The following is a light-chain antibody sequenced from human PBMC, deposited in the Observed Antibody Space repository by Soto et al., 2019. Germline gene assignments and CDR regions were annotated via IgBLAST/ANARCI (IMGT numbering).Light chain of an antibody. V-gene: IGLV2-23*03. CDR2: EGS. J-gene: IGLJ1*01. CDR1: SSDVGSYNL. Sequence: QSALTQPASVSGSPGQSITISCTGTSSDVGSYNLVSWYQQHPGKAPKLMIYEGSKRPSGVSNRFSGSKSGNTASLTISGLQAEDEGDYYCCSYAGXSTFPVFGTGTKVTVL. CDR3: CSYAGXSTFPV.